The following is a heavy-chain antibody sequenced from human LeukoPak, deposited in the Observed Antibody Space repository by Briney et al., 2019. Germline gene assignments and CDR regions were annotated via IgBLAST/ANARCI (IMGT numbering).Heavy chain of an antibody. CDR2: ISYSGST. Sequence: SETLSLTCTVSGGSISSYYWNWIRQPPGTGLEWIGYISYSGSTNYNPSLKSRVTISIDTSRNQFSLKLSSVTAADTAVYYCASGNSGGFDYWGQGTLVTVSS. V-gene: IGHV4-59*01. CDR3: ASGNSGGFDY. J-gene: IGHJ4*02. CDR1: GGSISSYY. D-gene: IGHD2-15*01.